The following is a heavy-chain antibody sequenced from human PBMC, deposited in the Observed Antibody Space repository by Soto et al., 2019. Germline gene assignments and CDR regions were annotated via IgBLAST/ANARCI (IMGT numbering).Heavy chain of an antibody. D-gene: IGHD1-7*01. CDR3: ARDGVSSTEYTWNYGTYFDY. CDR2: IVVGSGNT. J-gene: IGHJ4*02. Sequence: SVKVSCKASGFTFASSAGQWVRQARGQRLEWIGWIVVGSGNTNYAQKFQERVTISRDSTKRTLYLQMNSLRPDDTAMYYCARDGVSSTEYTWNYGTYFDYWGQGALVTVSS. V-gene: IGHV1-58*01. CDR1: GFTFASSA.